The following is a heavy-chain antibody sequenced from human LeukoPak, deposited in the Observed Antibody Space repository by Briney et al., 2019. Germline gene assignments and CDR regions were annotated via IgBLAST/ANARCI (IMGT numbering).Heavy chain of an antibody. J-gene: IGHJ3*02. CDR3: AREMSGSNDALDI. D-gene: IGHD3-10*01. V-gene: IGHV3-13*01. Sequence: GGSLRLSCAASGFTLSTYDMHWVRQPTGESLEWVSIFYRAGDTYCPNSVKGRFTISRDDAKNSLYLQMNSLRAEDTAVYYCAREMSGSNDALDIWGQGTMVTVSS. CDR1: GFTLSTYD. CDR2: FYRAGDT.